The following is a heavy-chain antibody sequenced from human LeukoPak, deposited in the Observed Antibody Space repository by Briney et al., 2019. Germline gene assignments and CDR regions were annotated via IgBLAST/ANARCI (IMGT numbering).Heavy chain of an antibody. J-gene: IGHJ3*02. CDR2: TYYRSKWYN. CDR3: AAQGIYYDSSGDAFDI. Sequence: SQTLSLTCAISGDSVSSNSAAWNWIRQSPSRGLEWLGSTYYRSKWYNDYAVSVKSRITINPDTSKNQFSLQLNSVTPEDTAVYYCAAQGIYYDSSGDAFDIWGQGTMVTVSS. D-gene: IGHD3-22*01. CDR1: GDSVSSNSAA. V-gene: IGHV6-1*01.